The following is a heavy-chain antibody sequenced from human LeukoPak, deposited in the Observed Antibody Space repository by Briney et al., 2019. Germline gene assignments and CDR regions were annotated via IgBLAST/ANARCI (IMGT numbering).Heavy chain of an antibody. V-gene: IGHV3-30*02. D-gene: IGHD6-13*01. CDR3: AKGRTAAGYHPFTDY. J-gene: IGHJ4*02. CDR1: GLTFSSYG. Sequence: PGGSLRLSCAASGLTFSSYGMHWVRQAPAKGLEWVAFIRYDGSNKYYADSVKGRFTISRDNSKNTLYLQMNSLRAEDTAVYYCAKGRTAAGYHPFTDYWGQGTLVTVSS. CDR2: IRYDGSNK.